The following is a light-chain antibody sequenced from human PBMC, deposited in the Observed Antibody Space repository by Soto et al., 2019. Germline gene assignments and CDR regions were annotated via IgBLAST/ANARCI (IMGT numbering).Light chain of an antibody. CDR2: GAS. CDR1: QSVSSSY. J-gene: IGKJ5*01. V-gene: IGKV3-20*01. CDR3: QQYGSSRTWT. Sequence: EIVLAQSPGTLSLSPGERATLSCRARQSVSSSYLAGYQQKPGQAPRLLIFGASDRATGIPDRFSGSGSGTDFTLTISRLEPEDFAVYYCQQYGSSRTWTFGQGTRLEIK.